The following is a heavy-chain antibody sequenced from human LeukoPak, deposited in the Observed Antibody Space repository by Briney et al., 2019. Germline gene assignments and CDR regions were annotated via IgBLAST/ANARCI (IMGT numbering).Heavy chain of an antibody. J-gene: IGHJ6*02. Sequence: PGGSLRLSCAASGFTFSSYAMHWVRQAPGKGLEWVAVISYDGSNKYYADSVKGRFTISRDNSKNTLYLQMNSLRAEDTAVYYCARDYRSELELQVPYYYYGMDVWGQGTTVTVSS. CDR2: ISYDGSNK. V-gene: IGHV3-30-3*01. D-gene: IGHD1-7*01. CDR3: ARDYRSELELQVPYYYYGMDV. CDR1: GFTFSSYA.